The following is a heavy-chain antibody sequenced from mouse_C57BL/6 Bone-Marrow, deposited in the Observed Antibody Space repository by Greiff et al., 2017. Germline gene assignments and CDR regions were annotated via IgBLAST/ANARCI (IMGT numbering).Heavy chain of an antibody. J-gene: IGHJ1*03. V-gene: IGHV14-2*01. CDR2: IDPEDGET. D-gene: IGHD1-1*01. CDR1: GFNIKDYY. Sequence: VQLQQSGAELVKPGASVKLSCTASGFNIKDYYMHWVQQRTEQGLEWIGRIDPEDGETKYATKVQGKATITADTSSNTAYLQLSSRTSEDTAVYYCASITTVVAKGYFDGWGTGTTVTGSS. CDR3: ASITTVVAKGYFDG.